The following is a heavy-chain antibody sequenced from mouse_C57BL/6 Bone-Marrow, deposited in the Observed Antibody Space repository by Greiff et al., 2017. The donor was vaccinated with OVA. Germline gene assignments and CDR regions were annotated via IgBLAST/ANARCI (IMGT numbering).Heavy chain of an antibody. D-gene: IGHD1-1*01. J-gene: IGHJ1*03. Sequence: QVQLQQPGAELVKPGASVKLSCTASGYTFTSYWMHWVKQRPGQGLEWIGMIHPTSGSTNYNEKFQGKATLTVDKSSNTAYLQLSSLTSEDSAVYYCARGITTVVATGWYFDVWGTGTTVTVSA. CDR2: IHPTSGST. V-gene: IGHV1-64*01. CDR1: GYTFTSYW. CDR3: ARGITTVVATGWYFDV.